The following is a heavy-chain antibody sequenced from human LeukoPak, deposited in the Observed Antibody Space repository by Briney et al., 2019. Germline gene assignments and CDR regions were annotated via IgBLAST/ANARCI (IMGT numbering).Heavy chain of an antibody. J-gene: IGHJ4*02. V-gene: IGHV3-11*01. D-gene: IGHD2-2*01. CDR1: GFTFSDYY. Sequence: GGSLRLSCAASGFTFSDYYMSWIRQAPGKGLEWVSYISSSGSTIYYADSAKGRFTISRDNAKNSLYLQMNSLRAEDTAVYYCARDWGYCSSTSCPLGYWGQGTLVTVSS. CDR3: ARDWGYCSSTSCPLGY. CDR2: ISSSGSTI.